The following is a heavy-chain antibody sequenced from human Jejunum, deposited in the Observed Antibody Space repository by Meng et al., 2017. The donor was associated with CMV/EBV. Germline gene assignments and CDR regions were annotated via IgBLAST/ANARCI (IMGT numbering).Heavy chain of an antibody. V-gene: IGHV4-39*07. CDR2: MYYDGSQ. CDR1: GGSLSSSSSY. Sequence: SGGSLSSSSSYWGWVRQPPGKGLEWIGNMYYDGSQYYNPSLKSRVSIFADLSRNQFSLRLASVSAADTAMYYCAFMRGQPRRNYFDCWGPGTLVTVSS. J-gene: IGHJ5*01. CDR3: AFMRGQPRRNYFDC. D-gene: IGHD1-14*01.